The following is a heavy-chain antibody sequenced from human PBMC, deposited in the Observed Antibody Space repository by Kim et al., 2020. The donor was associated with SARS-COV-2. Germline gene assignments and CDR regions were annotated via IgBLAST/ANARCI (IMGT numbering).Heavy chain of an antibody. V-gene: IGHV4-59*01. CDR3: ARVGEAYWFDP. J-gene: IGHJ5*02. CDR2: T. Sequence: TNYNPSLKSRVTISVDTSKNQFSLKLSSVTAADTAVYYCARVGEAYWFDPWGQGTLVTVSS. D-gene: IGHD3-10*01.